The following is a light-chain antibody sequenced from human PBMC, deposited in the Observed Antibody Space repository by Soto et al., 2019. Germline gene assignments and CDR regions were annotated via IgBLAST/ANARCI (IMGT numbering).Light chain of an antibody. J-gene: IGKJ1*01. CDR3: QHYNSYSEA. Sequence: IQLTQSPSSLSASVGDRVTITCRASQGITSYLAWYQQRPGKAPGLLIYSASTLQSGVPSRFSGSGYGTEFTLTISSLQPDDFATYYCQHYNSYSEAFGQGTKVDIK. V-gene: IGKV1-9*01. CDR1: QGITSY. CDR2: SAS.